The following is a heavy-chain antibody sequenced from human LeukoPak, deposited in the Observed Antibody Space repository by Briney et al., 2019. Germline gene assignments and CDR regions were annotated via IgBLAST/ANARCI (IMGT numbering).Heavy chain of an antibody. CDR3: ARDQGRYCSGGSCSLFDY. CDR2: INQDGSVK. V-gene: IGHV3-7*01. CDR1: GFTFSSDW. Sequence: GGSLRLSCAASGFTFSSDWMNWVRQAPGKGLEWVATINQDGSVKYYVDSVKGRFTISRDNTKNSLYLQMNSLRAEDTAVYYCARDQGRYCSGGSCSLFDYWGQGTLVTVSS. D-gene: IGHD2-15*01. J-gene: IGHJ4*02.